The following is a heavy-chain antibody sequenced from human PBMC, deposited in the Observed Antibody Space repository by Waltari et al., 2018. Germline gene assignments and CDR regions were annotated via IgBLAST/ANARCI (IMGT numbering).Heavy chain of an antibody. CDR2: ISPDGGDS. CDR1: RLTIASPA. D-gene: IGHD2-2*01. CDR3: ASRYYQLLYYYFEY. Sequence: EVQLFESGGDLVQPGGSLRSSSTAYRLTIASPAMGWGRTAPGKGLEWVSSISPDGGDSYHADSVKGRFTISRDNSKNTLYLQMNSLRAEDTAVYYCASRYYQLLYYYFEYWGQGTLVTVSS. V-gene: IGHV3-23*01. J-gene: IGHJ4*02.